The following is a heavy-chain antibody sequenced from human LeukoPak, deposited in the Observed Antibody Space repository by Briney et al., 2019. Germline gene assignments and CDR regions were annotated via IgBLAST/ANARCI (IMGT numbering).Heavy chain of an antibody. V-gene: IGHV4-34*01. J-gene: IGHJ5*02. CDR2: INHSGST. Sequence: SETLSLTCAVYGGSFSGYYWSWIRQPPGKGLEWIGEINHSGSTNYNPSLKSRITISVDTSKNQFSLKLSSVTAADTAVYYCARDQGGSYDNWFDPWGQGTLVTVSS. D-gene: IGHD1-26*01. CDR3: ARDQGGSYDNWFDP. CDR1: GGSFSGYY.